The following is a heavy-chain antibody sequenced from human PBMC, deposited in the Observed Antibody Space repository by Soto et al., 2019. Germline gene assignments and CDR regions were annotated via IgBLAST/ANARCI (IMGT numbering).Heavy chain of an antibody. D-gene: IGHD3-3*01. CDR1: GGPISNNDDY. V-gene: IGHV4-30-4*01. Sequence: QVHLQESGPGLVKPSQTLSLTCTVSGGPISNNDDYWTWIRQSPGKGLEWIGYISNSGSTSYNTYLKGRLTMSLDMSKKPFALKLTSVTAADTAVYYCARGRSFTIFGVVRPLHYFDPWGQGILVTVAS. CDR3: ARGRSFTIFGVVRPLHYFDP. J-gene: IGHJ5*02. CDR2: ISNSGST.